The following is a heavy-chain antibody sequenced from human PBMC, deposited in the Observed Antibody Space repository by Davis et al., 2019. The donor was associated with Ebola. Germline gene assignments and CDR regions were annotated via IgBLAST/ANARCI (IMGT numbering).Heavy chain of an antibody. J-gene: IGHJ4*02. V-gene: IGHV3-66*01. Sequence: GGSLRLSCAASGFTFSSYAMSWVRQAPGKGLEWVSVIYSGGSTYYADSVKGRFTISRDNSKNTLYLQMNSLRAEDTAVYYCARDLVVVAADRVYWGQGTLVTVSS. CDR1: GFTFSSYA. D-gene: IGHD2-15*01. CDR2: IYSGGST. CDR3: ARDLVVVAADRVY.